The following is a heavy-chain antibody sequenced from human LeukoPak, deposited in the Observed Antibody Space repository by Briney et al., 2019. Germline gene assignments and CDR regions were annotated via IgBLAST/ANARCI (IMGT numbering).Heavy chain of an antibody. CDR1: GGSISSSSYY. Sequence: PSETLSLTCTVSGGSISSSSYYWGWIRQPPGKGLEWIGSIYYSGSTYYNPSLKSRVTISVDTSKNQFSLKLSSVTAADTAVYYCARHSNPGIGAFDIWGQGTMVTVSS. CDR2: IYYSGST. D-gene: IGHD6-13*01. J-gene: IGHJ3*02. V-gene: IGHV4-39*01. CDR3: ARHSNPGIGAFDI.